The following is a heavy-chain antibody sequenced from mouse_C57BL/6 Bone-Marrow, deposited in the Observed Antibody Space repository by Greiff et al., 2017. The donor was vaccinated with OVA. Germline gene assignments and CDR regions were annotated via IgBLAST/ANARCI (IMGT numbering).Heavy chain of an antibody. D-gene: IGHD1-1*01. CDR3: ASPHYYGSSSYYFDY. CDR2: INPSSGYT. V-gene: IGHV1-4*01. J-gene: IGHJ2*01. CDR1: GYTFTSYT. Sequence: LQESGAELARPGASVKMSCKASGYTFTSYTMHWVKQRPGQGLEWIGYINPSSGYTKYNQKFKDKATLTADKSSSTAYMQLSSLTSEDSAVYYCASPHYYGSSSYYFDYWGQGTTLTVSS.